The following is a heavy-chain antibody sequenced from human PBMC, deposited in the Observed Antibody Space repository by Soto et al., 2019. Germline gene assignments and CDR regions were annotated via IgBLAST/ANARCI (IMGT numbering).Heavy chain of an antibody. V-gene: IGHV4-4*07. CDR3: AAIGSSPSCYGMDV. Sequence: SETLSLTCTVSGASISSYFWSWIRQPAGKGLEWIARIYTSGSTDYNPSLGSRVTMSVDTSKKQVPRKLTSVAAADTDVYYCAAIGSSPSCYGMDVWGQGTTVTVSS. D-gene: IGHD2-2*01. CDR2: IYTSGST. CDR1: GASISSYF. J-gene: IGHJ6*02.